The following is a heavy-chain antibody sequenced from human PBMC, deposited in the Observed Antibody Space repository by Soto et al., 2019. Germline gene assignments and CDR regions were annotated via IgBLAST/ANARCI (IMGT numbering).Heavy chain of an antibody. Sequence: QLQLQESGSGLVKPSQTLSLTCTVSGCSFSSGGYSWSWIRQPPGKGLEWIGYIYHSGSTYYSLSLKILVTISVDRSKNHSSLKLSSVTAADTAVYYCARNEFFYGSVGAIDYGGQGTLVTVSS. D-gene: IGHD3-10*01. V-gene: IGHV4-30-2*01. J-gene: IGHJ4*02. CDR1: GCSFSSGGYS. CDR3: ARNEFFYGSVGAIDY. CDR2: IYHSGST.